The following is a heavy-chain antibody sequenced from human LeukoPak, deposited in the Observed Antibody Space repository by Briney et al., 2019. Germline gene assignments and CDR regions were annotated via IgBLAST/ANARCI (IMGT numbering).Heavy chain of an antibody. D-gene: IGHD2-21*01. J-gene: IGHJ4*02. CDR2: ISGSGST. CDR3: AKPWSGGDNFDY. V-gene: IGHV3-23*01. CDR1: GFTFSSYA. Sequence: PGGSLRLSCAASGFTFSSYAMSWVRQAPGKGLEWVSAISGSGSTYYADSVKGRFTISRDNSKNTLYLQMNSLRAEDTAVYYCAKPWSGGDNFDYWGQGTLVAVSS.